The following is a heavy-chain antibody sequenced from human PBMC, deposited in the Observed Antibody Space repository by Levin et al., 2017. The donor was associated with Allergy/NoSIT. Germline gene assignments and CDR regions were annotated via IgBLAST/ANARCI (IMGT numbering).Heavy chain of an antibody. Sequence: LRLSCTVSGGSISSGGYYWSWIRQHPGKGLEWIGYIYYSGSTYYNPSLKSRVTISVDTSKNQFSLKLSSVTAADTAVYYCARGPAVNFDYWGQGTLVTVSS. J-gene: IGHJ4*02. V-gene: IGHV4-31*03. CDR2: IYYSGST. CDR1: GGSISSGGYY. CDR3: ARGPAVNFDY. D-gene: IGHD4-17*01.